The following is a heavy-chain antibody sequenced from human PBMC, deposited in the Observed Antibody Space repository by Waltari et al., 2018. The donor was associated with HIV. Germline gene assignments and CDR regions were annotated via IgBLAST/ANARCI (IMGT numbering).Heavy chain of an antibody. CDR2: ISYDGNNE. CDR3: VRNARRPGGPTNYGAFDI. V-gene: IGHV3-30*03. Sequence: QVQLVESGGGVVQPGRSRRLSCEASGFTFSSFEMHWVRQAPGKGLKWVSVISYDGNNEYYADSVKGRFTISRDNSKNTLYLQMNSLRAEDMAVYYCVRNARRPGGPTNYGAFDIWGQGTMVTVSS. D-gene: IGHD3-16*01. J-gene: IGHJ3*02. CDR1: GFTFSSFE.